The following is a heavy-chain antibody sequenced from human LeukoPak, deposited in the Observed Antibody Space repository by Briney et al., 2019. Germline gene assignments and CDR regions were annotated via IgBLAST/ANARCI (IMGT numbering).Heavy chain of an antibody. Sequence: PSETLSLTCTVSGGSISSSSYYWGWTRQPPGKGLEWIGSIYYSGSTYYNPSLKSRVTISVDTSKNQFSLKLSSVTAADTAVYYCARDDPIAAAGTGYFDYWGQGTLVTVSS. J-gene: IGHJ4*02. CDR3: ARDDPIAAAGTGYFDY. CDR2: IYYSGST. CDR1: GGSISSSSYY. D-gene: IGHD6-13*01. V-gene: IGHV4-39*07.